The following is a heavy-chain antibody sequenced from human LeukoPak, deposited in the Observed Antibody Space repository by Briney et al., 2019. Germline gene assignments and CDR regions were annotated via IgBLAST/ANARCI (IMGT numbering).Heavy chain of an antibody. V-gene: IGHV4-4*02. CDR3: ASLPVGYGGGSYYGGGFDY. CDR2: IYHSVST. Sequence: SETLSLTCAVSGGSISSSNWWSWVRQPPGKGLEWIGEIYHSVSTNYNPSLKSRVTISVDKSKNQFSLKLSSVTAADTAVYYCASLPVGYGGGSYYGGGFDYWGQGTLVTVSS. CDR1: GGSISSSNW. J-gene: IGHJ4*02. D-gene: IGHD1-26*01.